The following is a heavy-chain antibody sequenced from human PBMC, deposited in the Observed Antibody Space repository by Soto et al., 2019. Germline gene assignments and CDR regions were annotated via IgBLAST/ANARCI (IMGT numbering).Heavy chain of an antibody. CDR3: ASYRTLGC. Sequence: GGSLRLSYEASGFNLSNFWMSWVRQAPGKGLEWVASIKEDGSEKIYVDSVKGRFSISRDSAKNSLHLQMNNLRAEDAAIYYCASYRTLGCWGQGTPVTVSS. CDR2: IKEDGSEK. CDR1: GFNLSNFW. D-gene: IGHD1-26*01. J-gene: IGHJ4*02. V-gene: IGHV3-7*03.